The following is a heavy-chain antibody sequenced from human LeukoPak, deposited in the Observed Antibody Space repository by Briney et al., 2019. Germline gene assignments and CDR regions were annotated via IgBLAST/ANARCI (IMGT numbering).Heavy chain of an antibody. CDR3: ARGRYCSSTSCYVLDY. V-gene: IGHV4-34*01. CDR2: INHSGST. Sequence: PSETLSLTCAVYGGSFSGYYWSWIRQPPGKGLEWIGEINHSGSTNYNPSLKSRVTISVDTSKNQFSLKLSSVTAADTAVYYRARGRYCSSTSCYVLDYWGQGTLVTVSS. J-gene: IGHJ4*02. D-gene: IGHD2-2*01. CDR1: GGSFSGYY.